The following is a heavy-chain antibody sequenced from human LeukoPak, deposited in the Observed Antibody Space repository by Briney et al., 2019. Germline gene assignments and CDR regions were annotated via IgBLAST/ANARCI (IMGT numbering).Heavy chain of an antibody. CDR1: GFTFSSYW. V-gene: IGHV3-74*01. Sequence: GGSLRLSCAASGFTFSSYWMHWVRQAPGKGLVWVSRINTDGSSTSYADSVKGRFTISRDNAKNTLYLQMNSLRAEDTAVYYCARVEWEDHYYYMDVWGKGTTVTVSS. CDR2: INTDGSST. CDR3: ARVEWEDHYYYMDV. D-gene: IGHD1-26*01. J-gene: IGHJ6*03.